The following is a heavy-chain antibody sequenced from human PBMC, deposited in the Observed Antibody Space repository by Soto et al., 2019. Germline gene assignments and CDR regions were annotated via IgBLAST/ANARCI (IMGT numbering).Heavy chain of an antibody. D-gene: IGHD3-22*01. CDR1: GGSISSYY. CDR2: IYYSGHT. Sequence: QVQLQESGPGLVKPSETLSLTCTVSGGSISSYYWVWIRQSPGKGLEWIGHIYYSGHTNYNPSLKSRVTISVDTSKNQLSLKLSSVTAADTAVYYCARFYYYDIQRYFDYWGQGTLVTVSS. V-gene: IGHV4-59*01. CDR3: ARFYYYDIQRYFDY. J-gene: IGHJ4*02.